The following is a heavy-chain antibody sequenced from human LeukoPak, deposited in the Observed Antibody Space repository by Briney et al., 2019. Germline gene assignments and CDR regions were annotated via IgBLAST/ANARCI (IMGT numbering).Heavy chain of an antibody. CDR3: ARARGAGPGAHFDY. V-gene: IGHV3-7*03. CDR1: GFTFSSYW. J-gene: IGHJ4*02. CDR2: IKRDTSEK. Sequence: GGSLRLSCAASGFTFSSYWMSWVRQAPGKGLEWVANIKRDTSEKHYVDSVRGRFTISRDNAKNSLYLQMNSLRAEDTAIYYCARARGAGPGAHFDYWGQGTLVIVSS. D-gene: IGHD3-10*01.